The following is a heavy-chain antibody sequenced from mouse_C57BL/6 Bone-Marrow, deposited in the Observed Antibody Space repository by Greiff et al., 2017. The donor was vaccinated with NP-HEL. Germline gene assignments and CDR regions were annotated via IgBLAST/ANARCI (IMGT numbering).Heavy chain of an antibody. V-gene: IGHV3-6*01. CDR2: ISYDGSN. J-gene: IGHJ1*03. CDR3: ARGHGSSPYWYFDV. Sequence: EVQLQESGPGLVKPSQSLSLTCSVTGYSITSGYYWNWIRQLPGNQLEWMGYISYDGSNNYNQSLKNRISITRSTSKNQFFLKLNSVTTEDTATDYCARGHGSSPYWYFDVWGTGTTVTVSS. D-gene: IGHD1-1*01. CDR1: GYSITSGYY.